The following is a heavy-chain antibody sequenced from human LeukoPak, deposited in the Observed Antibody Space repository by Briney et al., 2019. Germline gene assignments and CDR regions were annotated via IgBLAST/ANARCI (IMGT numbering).Heavy chain of an antibody. J-gene: IGHJ6*02. CDR3: ARGRYNWNYRHYYYGMDV. CDR1: GGSFSGYY. V-gene: IGHV4-34*01. Sequence: SETLSLTCAVYGGSFSGYYWSWIRQPPGKGREWIGEMNHSGSTNYNPSLKSRVTISVATSKNQFSLKLSSVTAADTAVYYCARGRYNWNYRHYYYGMDVWGQGTTVTVSS. CDR2: MNHSGST. D-gene: IGHD1-7*01.